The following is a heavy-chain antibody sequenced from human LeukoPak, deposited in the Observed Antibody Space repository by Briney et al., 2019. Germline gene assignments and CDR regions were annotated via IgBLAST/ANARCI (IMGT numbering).Heavy chain of an antibody. D-gene: IGHD6-19*01. Sequence: ASETLSLTCTVSGGSISSGGYYWSWIRQPPGKGLEWIGYIYHSGSTYYSPSLKSRVTISVDTSKNQFSLKLSSVTAADTAIYYCARDGRAGSLFAYWGQGPLVTVSS. V-gene: IGHV4-30-2*01. CDR1: GGSISSGGYY. CDR2: IYHSGST. CDR3: ARDGRAGSLFAY. J-gene: IGHJ4*02.